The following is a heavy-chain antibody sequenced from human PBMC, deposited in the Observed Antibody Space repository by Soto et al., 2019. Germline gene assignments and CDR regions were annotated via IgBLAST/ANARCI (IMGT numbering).Heavy chain of an antibody. Sequence: VKVSCKASGFIITISSVQWARQARGQRLEWIGWITVGTGNTNYAQKFQERVTITRDMSTSTAYMELSNLRSEDTAIYYCAAGNSSCYYGGWGQGTYVTLSS. J-gene: IGHJ4*02. CDR3: AAGNSSCYYGG. V-gene: IGHV1-58*01. CDR1: GFIITISS. CDR2: ITVGTGNT. D-gene: IGHD3-22*01.